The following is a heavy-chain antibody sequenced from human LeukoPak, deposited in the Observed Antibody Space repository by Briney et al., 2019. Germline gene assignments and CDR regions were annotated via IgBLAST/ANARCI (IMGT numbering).Heavy chain of an antibody. V-gene: IGHV4-34*01. J-gene: IGHJ4*02. Sequence: PSETLSLTCAVYGGSFSGYFWTWIRQPPGKGLEWIGEINHSGSTNYSPSLKSRVTMSLDTSKNQFSLKLNSVTAADTAVYYCVRDRDGSYDYWGQGTQVTVSS. CDR3: VRDRDGSYDY. CDR2: INHSGST. D-gene: IGHD1-26*01. CDR1: GGSFSGYF.